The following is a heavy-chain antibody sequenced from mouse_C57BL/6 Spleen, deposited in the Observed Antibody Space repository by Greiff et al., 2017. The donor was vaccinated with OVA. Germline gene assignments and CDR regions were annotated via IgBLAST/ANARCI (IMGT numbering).Heavy chain of an antibody. CDR2: ISSGSSTI. J-gene: IGHJ4*01. CDR1: GFTFSDYG. V-gene: IGHV5-17*01. Sequence: EVKLMESGGGLVKPGGSLKLSCAASGFTFSDYGMHWVRQAPEKGLEWVAYISSGSSTIYYADTVKGRFTISRDNAKNTLFLQMTSLRSEDTAMYDCARETTVVGDYAMDYWGQGTSVTVSS. CDR3: ARETTVVGDYAMDY. D-gene: IGHD1-1*01.